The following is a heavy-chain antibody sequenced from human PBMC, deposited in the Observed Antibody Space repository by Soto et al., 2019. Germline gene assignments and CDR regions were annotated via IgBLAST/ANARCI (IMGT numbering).Heavy chain of an antibody. D-gene: IGHD6-13*01. CDR3: ARGRMAAAGNWFDP. J-gene: IGHJ5*02. V-gene: IGHV1-8*01. CDR2: MNPNSGNT. CDR1: GYTFTSYD. Sequence: ASVKVSCKASGYTFTSYDINWVRQATGQGLEWMGWMNPNSGNTGYAQKFQGRVTMTRNTSISTAYMELSSLRSEDTAVYYCARGRMAAAGNWFDPWGQGTLVTVSS.